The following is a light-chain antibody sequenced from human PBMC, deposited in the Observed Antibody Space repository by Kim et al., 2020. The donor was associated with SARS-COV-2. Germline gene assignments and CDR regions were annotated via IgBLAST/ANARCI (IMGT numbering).Light chain of an antibody. CDR3: QQYNSWPRT. CDR1: QSASTN. V-gene: IGKV3-15*01. Sequence: EILLTQSPATLSVSPGDSGTLSCRASQSASTNLAWYQQKPGQAPRVLIYDASIRATGVPARFSGSGSGTEFTLTISSLQSEDFAIYYCQQYNSWPRTFGQGTKVDIK. CDR2: DAS. J-gene: IGKJ1*01.